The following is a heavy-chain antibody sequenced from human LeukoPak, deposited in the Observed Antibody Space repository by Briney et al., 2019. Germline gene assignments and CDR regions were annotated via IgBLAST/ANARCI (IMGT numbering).Heavy chain of an antibody. D-gene: IGHD3/OR15-3a*01. V-gene: IGHV4-39*01. CDR1: GGSISSSSYY. Sequence: SETLSLTCTVSGGSISSSSYYWGWIRQPPGKGLEWIGSIYYTGTTHYNPSLKSRVTISVDTSKNQFSLNLSSVTAADTAVYYCARQEIGLRSFDPWGQGTLVTVSS. J-gene: IGHJ5*02. CDR2: IYYTGTT. CDR3: ARQEIGLRSFDP.